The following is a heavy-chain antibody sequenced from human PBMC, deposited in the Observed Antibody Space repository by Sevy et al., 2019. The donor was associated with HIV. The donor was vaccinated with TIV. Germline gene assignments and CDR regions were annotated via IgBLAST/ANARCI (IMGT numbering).Heavy chain of an antibody. Sequence: SEILSLTCTVSGASMNIYYWSWIRQPPGKGLEWIGYIYYSGTTNYNPSLKSRLTISIDTSKNQFSLKLSSVTGADTAVYHCARVGFNWNDVDYWGQGTLVTVSS. CDR2: IYYSGTT. D-gene: IGHD1-20*01. CDR3: ARVGFNWNDVDY. V-gene: IGHV4-59*01. J-gene: IGHJ4*02. CDR1: GASMNIYY.